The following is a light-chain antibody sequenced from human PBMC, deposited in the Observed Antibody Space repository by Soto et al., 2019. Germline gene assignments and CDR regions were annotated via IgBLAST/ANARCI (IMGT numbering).Light chain of an antibody. CDR1: QSVSSK. Sequence: EIVMTQSPATLSVSPGEGATLSCRASQSVSSKLAWYQQEPGQAPRLLIYGASTRATGIPARFSGSGSGTEFTLIISSLQSEDFAVYFCQHYDIWPLTFGGGTKVDIK. J-gene: IGKJ4*01. CDR3: QHYDIWPLT. V-gene: IGKV3-15*01. CDR2: GAS.